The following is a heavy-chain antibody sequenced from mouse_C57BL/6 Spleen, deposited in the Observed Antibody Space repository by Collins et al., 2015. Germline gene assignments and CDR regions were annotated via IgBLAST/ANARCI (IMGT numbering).Heavy chain of an antibody. J-gene: IGHJ1*03. CDR3: ARPDSFYWYFDV. Sequence: EVKFLQSGGGLVQPGGSLKLSCAASGIDFSRYWMSWVRRAPGKGLEWIGEINPDSSTINYAPSLKDKFIISRDNAKNMLYLQMSKVRSEDTALYYCARPDSFYWYFDVWGTGTTVTVSS. CDR2: INPDSSTI. V-gene: IGHV4-1*01. CDR1: GIDFSRYW.